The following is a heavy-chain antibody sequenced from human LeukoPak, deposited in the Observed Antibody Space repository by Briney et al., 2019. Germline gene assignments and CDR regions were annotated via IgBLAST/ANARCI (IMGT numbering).Heavy chain of an antibody. Sequence: RPGGSLRLSCAASGFSFSSYWMSWVRQAPGKGLEWLANIKQDGSEKYYVGSVKGRFTISRDNAKNSLDLQMTSLRAEDTAVYYCARERGGFCSGTTCYKAFDIWGQGTMVTVSS. CDR2: IKQDGSEK. CDR3: ARERGGFCSGTTCYKAFDI. CDR1: GFSFSSYW. V-gene: IGHV3-7*01. D-gene: IGHD2-2*02. J-gene: IGHJ3*02.